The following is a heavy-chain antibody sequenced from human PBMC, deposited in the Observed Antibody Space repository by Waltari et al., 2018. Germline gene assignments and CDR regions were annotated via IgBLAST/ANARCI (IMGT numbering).Heavy chain of an antibody. CDR3: ARVQEYGSSPGHFQH. V-gene: IGHV1-2*06. CDR2: IKPNSGGT. D-gene: IGHD6-6*01. J-gene: IGHJ1*01. Sequence: QVQLVQSGAEVKKPGASVKVSCKASGSTFTGYYMHWVRQAPGQGLEWMGRIKPNSGGTNYAQKFQGRVTMTRDTSISTAYMELSRLISDDTAVYYCARVQEYGSSPGHFQHWGQGTLVTVSS. CDR1: GSTFTGYY.